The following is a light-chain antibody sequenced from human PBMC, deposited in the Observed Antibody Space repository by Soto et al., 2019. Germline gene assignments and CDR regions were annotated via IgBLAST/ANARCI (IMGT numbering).Light chain of an antibody. J-gene: IGLJ3*02. Sequence: QTVVTQEPSLTVSPGGTVTVTCGSSTGAVTSGHWPYWFQQKPGQAPRTLIYDISSKHSWTPARFSGSLLGGKAALTLSGXXXXXXADYYCLLSYSGAWVFGGGTQLTVL. CDR2: DIS. CDR3: LLSYSGAWV. V-gene: IGLV7-46*01. CDR1: TGAVTSGHW.